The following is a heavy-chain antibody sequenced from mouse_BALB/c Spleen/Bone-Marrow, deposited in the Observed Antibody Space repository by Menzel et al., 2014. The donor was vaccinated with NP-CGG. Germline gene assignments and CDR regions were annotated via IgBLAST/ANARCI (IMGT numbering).Heavy chain of an antibody. CDR3: ARHSITDRYFDV. D-gene: IGHD1-2*01. J-gene: IGHJ1*01. CDR2: ISFGGVTT. Sequence: EVQGVESGGGLVQPGGSLKLSCAASGFTFSSYTMSWVRQTPEKRLEWVAFISFGGVTTYYPDTVEGRFTISRDNAKNTLYLQMSSLKSEDTAMYYCARHSITDRYFDVWGAGTTVTVSS. V-gene: IGHV5-12-2*01. CDR1: GFTFSSYT.